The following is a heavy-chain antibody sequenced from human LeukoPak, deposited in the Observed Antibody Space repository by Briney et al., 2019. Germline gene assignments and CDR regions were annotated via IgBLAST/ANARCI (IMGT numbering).Heavy chain of an antibody. CDR2: ISSSSYI. J-gene: IGHJ4*02. Sequence: GGSLRLSCAASGFTFSSYSMNWVRQAPGKGLEWVSSISSSSYIYYADSVKGRFTISRDNAKNSLYLQMSSLRAEDTAVYYCARDTGDGPFDYWGQGTLVTVSS. V-gene: IGHV3-21*01. D-gene: IGHD3-16*01. CDR3: ARDTGDGPFDY. CDR1: GFTFSSYS.